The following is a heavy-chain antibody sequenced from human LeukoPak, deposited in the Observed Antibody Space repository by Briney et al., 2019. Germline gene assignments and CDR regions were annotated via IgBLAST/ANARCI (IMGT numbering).Heavy chain of an antibody. V-gene: IGHV3-11*01. CDR3: ARDGEGSQFCLDY. J-gene: IGHJ4*02. CDR2: ISRSGSTI. Sequence: PGGSLRLSCAASGFTFSDYYMSWIRPAPGKGLEWVSYISRSGSTIYYADSVKGRFTISRDNAQNSLYLQMNSLRAEDTAGYYCARDGEGSQFCLDYWGQGTLVTVSS. CDR1: GFTFSDYY. D-gene: IGHD3-10*01.